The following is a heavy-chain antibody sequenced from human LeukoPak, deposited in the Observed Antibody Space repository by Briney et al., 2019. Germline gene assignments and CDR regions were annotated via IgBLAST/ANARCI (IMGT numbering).Heavy chain of an antibody. CDR3: AKRGLWFGELDYDAFDI. J-gene: IGHJ3*02. CDR2: ISWNSGSI. CDR1: GFTFDDYA. D-gene: IGHD3-10*01. V-gene: IGHV3-9*01. Sequence: GGSLRLSCAASGFTFDDYAMHWVRQAPGKGLEWVSGISWNSGSIGYADSVKGRFTISRDNAKNSLYLQMNSLRAEDTALYYCAKRGLWFGELDYDAFDIWGQGTMVTVSS.